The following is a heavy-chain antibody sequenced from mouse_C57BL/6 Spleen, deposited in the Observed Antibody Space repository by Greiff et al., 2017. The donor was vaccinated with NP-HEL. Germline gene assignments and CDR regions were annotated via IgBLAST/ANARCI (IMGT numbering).Heavy chain of an antibody. CDR3: ARDYDYDVVDY. D-gene: IGHD2-4*01. Sequence: EVKLMESGGGLVKPGGSLKLSCAASGFTFSDYGMHWVRQAPEKGLEWVAYISSGSSTIYYADTVKGRFTISRDNAKNTLFLQMTSLRSEDTAMYYCARDYDYDVVDYWGQGTTLTVSS. CDR1: GFTFSDYG. CDR2: ISSGSSTI. J-gene: IGHJ2*01. V-gene: IGHV5-17*01.